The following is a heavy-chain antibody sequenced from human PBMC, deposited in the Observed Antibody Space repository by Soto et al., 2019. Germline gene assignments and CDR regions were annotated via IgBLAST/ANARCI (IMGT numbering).Heavy chain of an antibody. V-gene: IGHV3-21*01. CDR1: GFTFSSYS. D-gene: IGHD1-1*01. CDR2: ISSSSSYI. Sequence: EVQLVESGGGLVKPGGSLRLSCAASGFTFSSYSMNWVRQAPGQGLEWVSSISSSSSYIYYADSVKGRFTISRDNAKNSLYRQMNSLRAEDTAMYYCARVATTGATSRYYAMDVWGQGTTVTVSS. J-gene: IGHJ6*02. CDR3: ARVATTGATSRYYAMDV.